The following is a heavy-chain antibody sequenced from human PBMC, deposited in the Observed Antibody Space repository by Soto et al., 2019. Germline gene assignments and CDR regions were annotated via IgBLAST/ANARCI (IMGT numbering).Heavy chain of an antibody. D-gene: IGHD1-1*01. V-gene: IGHV4-4*07. Sequence: SETLSLTCTVSGGSISSYYWSWIRQPAGKGLEWIGRIYTSGSTNYNPSLKSRVTISVDTSKNQFSLKLSSVTAADTAVYYCARDRAGTTSRRFDYWGQGTLVTVSS. CDR1: GGSISSYY. J-gene: IGHJ4*02. CDR2: IYTSGST. CDR3: ARDRAGTTSRRFDY.